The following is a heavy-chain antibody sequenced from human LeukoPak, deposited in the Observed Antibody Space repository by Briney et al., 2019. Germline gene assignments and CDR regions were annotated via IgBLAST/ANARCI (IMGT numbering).Heavy chain of an antibody. J-gene: IGHJ6*03. CDR1: GGTFSSYA. V-gene: IGHV1-69*05. CDR3: ARDGAYSSSSIYYYYMDV. CDR2: ITPIFGTA. Sequence: ASVKVSCKASGGTFSSYAISWVRQAPGQGLEWMGGITPIFGTANYAQKFQGRVTITTDESTSTAYMELSSLRSEDTAVYYCARDGAYSSSSIYYYYMDVWGQRDHGHRLL. D-gene: IGHD6-6*01.